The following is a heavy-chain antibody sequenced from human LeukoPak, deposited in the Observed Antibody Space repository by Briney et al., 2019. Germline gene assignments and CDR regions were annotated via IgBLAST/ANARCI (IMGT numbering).Heavy chain of an antibody. CDR1: GYTFTKYG. Sequence: GASVKVSCKASGYTFTKYGLTWVRQAPGQGLEWMGWISTDNADTYYAQNYQGRVTMTIDISTSTAYMELRSLRSDDTAVYYCVRDCASDCSIKGHYYFDLWGRGTLVTVSS. D-gene: IGHD2-21*02. V-gene: IGHV1-18*01. CDR2: ISTDNADT. J-gene: IGHJ2*01. CDR3: VRDCASDCSIKGHYYFDL.